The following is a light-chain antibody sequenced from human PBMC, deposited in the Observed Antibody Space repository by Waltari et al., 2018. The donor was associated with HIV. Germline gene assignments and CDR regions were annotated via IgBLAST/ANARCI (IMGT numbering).Light chain of an antibody. CDR3: QSYDSNVKGV. CDR2: ANS. V-gene: IGLV1-40*01. Sequence: QSLLTQPPSLSGAPGQRVTISCTGNSSNIGKGHDVHWYQQFPGTAPKLLVYANSKRPSGVPDRVSGSKSGASASRAIAGLQFEDEADYYCQSYDSNVKGVFGGGTKLTVL. J-gene: IGLJ2*01. CDR1: SSNIGKGHD.